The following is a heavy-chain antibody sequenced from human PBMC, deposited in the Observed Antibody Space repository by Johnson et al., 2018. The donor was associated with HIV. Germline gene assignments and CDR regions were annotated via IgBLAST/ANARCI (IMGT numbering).Heavy chain of an antibody. Sequence: VQLVESGGGLIQPGGSLRLSCAASGFTVSSNYMSWVRQAPGKGLEWVSVIYSGGSTYYADSVKGRFTSSRDNSKNTLYLEMNSLRAEDTAVYYCAKEVPVYSYGYYDAFDIWGQGTMVTVSS. V-gene: IGHV3-66*01. CDR3: AKEVPVYSYGYYDAFDI. J-gene: IGHJ3*02. CDR2: IYSGGST. D-gene: IGHD5-18*01. CDR1: GFTVSSNY.